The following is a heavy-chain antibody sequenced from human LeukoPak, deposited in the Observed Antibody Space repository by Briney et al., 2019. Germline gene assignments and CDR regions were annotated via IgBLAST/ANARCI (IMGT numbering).Heavy chain of an antibody. CDR2: INHSGST. CDR3: ASGIVGARGYFDY. Sequence: PSETLSLTCAVYGGSFSGYYWSWIRQPPGKGLEWIGEINHSGSTNYNPSLKSRVTISVDTSKNQFSLKLSSVTAADTAVYYCASGIVGARGYFDYWGQGTLVTVSS. CDR1: GGSFSGYY. D-gene: IGHD1-26*01. V-gene: IGHV4-34*01. J-gene: IGHJ4*02.